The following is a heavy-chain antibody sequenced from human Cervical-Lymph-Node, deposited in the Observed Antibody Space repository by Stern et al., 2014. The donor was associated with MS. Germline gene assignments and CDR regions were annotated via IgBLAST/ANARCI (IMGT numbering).Heavy chain of an antibody. CDR2: INGYNGNA. CDR3: ASGAPWDSDQDV. CDR1: GGTFSNFD. D-gene: IGHD1-26*01. V-gene: IGHV1-18*01. J-gene: IGHJ6*02. Sequence: VQLVESGAEVKKPGASVKVSCKASGGTFSNFDVSWVRQAPGQGLEWMGWINGYNGNANYAQKFQGRVTITTDTSTNTAYLEVRSLRSDDTAVFYCASGAPWDSDQDVWGQGTTVTVSS.